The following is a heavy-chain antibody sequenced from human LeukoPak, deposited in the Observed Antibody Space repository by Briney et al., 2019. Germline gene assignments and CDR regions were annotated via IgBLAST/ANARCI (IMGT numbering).Heavy chain of an antibody. CDR1: GFTFSSYG. D-gene: IGHD4-17*01. Sequence: GGSLRLSCAASGFTFSSYGMHWVRQAPGKGLEWVAVISYDGSNKYYADSVKGRFTISRDNSKNTLYLQMNSLRAEDTAVYYCAKDRHGDYSANYYYYGMDVWGQGTTVTVSS. CDR3: AKDRHGDYSANYYYYGMDV. J-gene: IGHJ6*02. CDR2: ISYDGSNK. V-gene: IGHV3-30*18.